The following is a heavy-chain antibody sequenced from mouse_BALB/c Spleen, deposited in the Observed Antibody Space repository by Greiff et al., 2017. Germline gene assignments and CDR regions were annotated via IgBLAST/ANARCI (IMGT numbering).Heavy chain of an antibody. CDR2: IDPFNGGT. J-gene: IGHJ1*01. CDR1: GYSFTSYY. Sequence: EVQLQQSGPELMKPGASVKISCKASGYSFTSYYMHWVKQSHGKSLEWIGYIDPFNGGTSYNQKFKGKATLTVDKSSSTAYMHLSSLTSEDSAVYYCARSNYYGSSRYFDVWGAGTTVTVSS. V-gene: IGHV1S135*01. D-gene: IGHD1-1*01. CDR3: ARSNYYGSSRYFDV.